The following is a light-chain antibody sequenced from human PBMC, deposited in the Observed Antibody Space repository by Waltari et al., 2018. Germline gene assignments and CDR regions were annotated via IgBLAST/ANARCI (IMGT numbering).Light chain of an antibody. V-gene: IGLV2-23*01. CDR2: EGS. J-gene: IGLJ3*02. CDR3: CSYAGSSIT. Sequence: QSALTQPASVSGSPGQSITISCPGTSSDVGSYNLVSWYQQHPGKAPKLMIYEGSKRPSGVSNRFSGSKSGNTASLTISGLQAEDEADYYCCSYAGSSITFGGGTKLTVL. CDR1: SSDVGSYNL.